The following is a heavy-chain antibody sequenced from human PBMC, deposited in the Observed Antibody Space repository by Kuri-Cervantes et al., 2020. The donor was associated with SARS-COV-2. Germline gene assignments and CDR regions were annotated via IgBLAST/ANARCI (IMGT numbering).Heavy chain of an antibody. CDR1: GGSISSSSYY. J-gene: IGHJ4*02. CDR2: IYYSGST. Sequence: SETLSLTCTVSGGSISSSSYYWGWIRQPPGKGLEWIGSIYYSGSTYYNPSLKSRVPISVDTSKNQFSLKLSSVTASDTAVYYCARGGWQSDYFDYWGQGTLVTVSS. D-gene: IGHD6-19*01. V-gene: IGHV4-39*07. CDR3: ARGGWQSDYFDY.